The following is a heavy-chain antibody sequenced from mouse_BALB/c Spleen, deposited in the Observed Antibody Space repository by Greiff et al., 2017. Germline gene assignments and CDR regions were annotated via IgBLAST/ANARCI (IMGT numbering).Heavy chain of an antibody. Sequence: EVKLVESGGGLVKPGGSLKLSCAASGFAFSSYDMSWVRQTPEKRLEWVAYISSGGGSTYYPDTVKGRFTISRDNAKNTLYLQMSSLKSEDTAMYYCASYGYDDYAMDYWGQGTSVTVSS. V-gene: IGHV5-12-1*01. D-gene: IGHD2-2*01. CDR2: ISSGGGST. CDR1: GFAFSSYD. J-gene: IGHJ4*01. CDR3: ASYGYDDYAMDY.